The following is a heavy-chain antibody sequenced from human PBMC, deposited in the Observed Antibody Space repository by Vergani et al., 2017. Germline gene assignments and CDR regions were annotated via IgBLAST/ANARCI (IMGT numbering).Heavy chain of an antibody. Sequence: QVKLQESGPGLLKPSQTLSLTCTVSGESIRSGSHYWSWIRQPAGKGPGWIGHIHTGGSTDLNPSFKSPVSISVDTSKSQFSLKLNSVTVAETGVYYCARSRPYCTSGSCPAIWGQGTLVTVSS. J-gene: IGHJ4*02. CDR3: ARSRPYCTSGSCPAI. CDR2: IHTGGST. V-gene: IGHV4-61*02. D-gene: IGHD2-15*01. CDR1: GESIRSGSHY.